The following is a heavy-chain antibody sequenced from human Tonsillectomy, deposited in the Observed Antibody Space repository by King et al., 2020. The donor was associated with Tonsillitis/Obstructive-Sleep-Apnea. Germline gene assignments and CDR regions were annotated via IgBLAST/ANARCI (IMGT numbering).Heavy chain of an antibody. CDR2: ISYDGSNK. D-gene: IGHD6-13*01. Sequence: VQLVESGGGVVQPGRSLRLSCAASGFTFSSYAMHWVRQAPGKGLEWVAVISYDGSNKYYADSVKGRFTISRDNSKNTVYLQMNSLRAEDTAVYYCARSRIVAACFDYWGQGTLVTVSS. V-gene: IGHV3-30*01. CDR3: ARSRIVAACFDY. J-gene: IGHJ4*02. CDR1: GFTFSSYA.